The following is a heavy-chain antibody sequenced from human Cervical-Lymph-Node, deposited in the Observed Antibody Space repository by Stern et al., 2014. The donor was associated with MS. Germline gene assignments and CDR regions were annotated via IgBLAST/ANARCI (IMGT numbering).Heavy chain of an antibody. V-gene: IGHV3-9*01. CDR2: ITWNSGVI. Sequence: EVQLEESGGGLVQPGRSLRLSCAGSGFTFDEYAIHWVRQGPGKGLEWVSGITWNSGVIGYADSVKGRFTISREHGKNSLYLQMNNLRPEDTALYYCAKDPLHMAVTGVDWYFDLWGRGTLVTVSS. CDR3: AKDPLHMAVTGVDWYFDL. CDR1: GFTFDEYA. D-gene: IGHD6-19*01. J-gene: IGHJ2*01.